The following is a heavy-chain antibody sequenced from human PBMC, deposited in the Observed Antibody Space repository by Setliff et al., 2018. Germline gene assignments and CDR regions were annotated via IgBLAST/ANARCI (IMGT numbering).Heavy chain of an antibody. CDR2: ISTTGATT. Sequence: GESLTISCVASGLTFQSHAMSWGRQAPGKGLEWVALISTTGATTQYADFVKGRFTISRDNSENTVSLQMNSLRAEDTAVYYCARGQGVTTYYFYGDVWGTGTTVTVSS. J-gene: IGHJ6*03. V-gene: IGHV3-23*01. CDR3: ARGQGVTTYYFYGDV. CDR1: GLTFQSHA. D-gene: IGHD4-17*01.